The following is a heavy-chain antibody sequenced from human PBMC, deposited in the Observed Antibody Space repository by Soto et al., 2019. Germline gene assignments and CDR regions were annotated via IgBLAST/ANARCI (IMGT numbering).Heavy chain of an antibody. CDR2: ISSSSSYI. CDR3: APLDTVTTSY. CDR1: GFTFSSYS. D-gene: IGHD4-17*01. J-gene: IGHJ4*02. Sequence: EVQLVESGGGLVQPGGSLRLSCAASGFTFSSYSMNWVRQAPGKGLEWVSSISSSSSYIYYADSVKGRFTISRDNAKNSLYLQMNSLRAEDTAVYYCAPLDTVTTSYWGQGTLVTVSS. V-gene: IGHV3-21*01.